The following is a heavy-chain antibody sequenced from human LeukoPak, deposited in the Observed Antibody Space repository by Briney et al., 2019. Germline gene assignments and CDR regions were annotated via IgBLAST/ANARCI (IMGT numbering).Heavy chain of an antibody. CDR3: ATDLSLGDWNDVAFDI. V-gene: IGHV1-18*01. J-gene: IGHJ3*02. CDR2: ISVYNGNT. CDR1: GYTFTTYG. D-gene: IGHD1-1*01. Sequence: ASVKVSCKASGYTFTTYGISWVRQAPGQGLEWMGWISVYNGNTNYAQKFQDRVTMTTDTSTSTAYMELRSLRSDDTAVYYCATDLSLGDWNDVAFDIWGQGTMVTVSS.